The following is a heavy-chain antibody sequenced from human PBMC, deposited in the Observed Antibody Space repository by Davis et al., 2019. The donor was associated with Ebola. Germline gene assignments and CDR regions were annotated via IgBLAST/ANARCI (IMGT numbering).Heavy chain of an antibody. CDR2: MNPNSGNT. V-gene: IGHV1-8*03. CDR3: ARGGIADYYYYYGMDV. J-gene: IGHJ6*02. CDR1: GYTFTSYD. Sequence: ASVKVSCKASGYTFTSYDINWVRQATGQGLEWMGWMNPNSGNTGYAQKFQGRVTITRNTSISTAYMELSSLRSEDTAVYYCARGGIADYYYYYGMDVWGQGTTVTVSS. D-gene: IGHD6-13*01.